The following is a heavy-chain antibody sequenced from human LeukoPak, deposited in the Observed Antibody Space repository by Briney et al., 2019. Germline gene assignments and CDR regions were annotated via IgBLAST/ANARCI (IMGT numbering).Heavy chain of an antibody. CDR3: ARHIVGDYGMDV. CDR1: GFIVSSNY. CDR2: IYSGGNA. J-gene: IGHJ6*02. V-gene: IGHV3-53*01. Sequence: GGSLRLSCAASGFIVSSNYMSWVRQAPGKGLEWVSVIYSGGNAYYADSVKGQFTISRDNSKNTLYLQMNSLRAEDTAVYYCARHIVGDYGMDVWGQGTTVTVSS. D-gene: IGHD2-15*01.